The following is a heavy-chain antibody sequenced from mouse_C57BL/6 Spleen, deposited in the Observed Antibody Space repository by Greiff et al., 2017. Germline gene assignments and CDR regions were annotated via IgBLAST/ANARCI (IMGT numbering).Heavy chain of an antibody. CDR3: TRDSDPEAMDY. V-gene: IGHV1-15*01. CDR1: GYTFPDYE. Sequence: QVQLQQSGAELVRPGASVTLSCKASGYTFPDYEMHWVKQTPVQGLEWIGAIDPETGGTAYNQKFKGKAILTADKSSSTAYMELRSLTSEDSAVYYCTRDSDPEAMDYWGQGTSVTVSS. CDR2: IDPETGGT. J-gene: IGHJ4*01.